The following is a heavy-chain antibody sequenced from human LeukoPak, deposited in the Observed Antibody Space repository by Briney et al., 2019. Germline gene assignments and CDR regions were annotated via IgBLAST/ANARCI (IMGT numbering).Heavy chain of an antibody. CDR3: ARDLYTYYMDV. CDR2: LYHSGST. CDR1: GYFLSSGYY. J-gene: IGHJ6*03. Sequence: SETLSLTCTVSGYFLSSGYYWGWIRQPPGKGLEWIGSLYHSGSTFYNPSLKNRVTIPVDTSKNQFSLKLSSVTAADTAVYYCARDLYTYYMDVWGKGTTVTVSS. V-gene: IGHV4-38-2*02.